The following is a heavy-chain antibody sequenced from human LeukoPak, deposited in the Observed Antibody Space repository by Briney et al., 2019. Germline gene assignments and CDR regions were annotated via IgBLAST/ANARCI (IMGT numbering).Heavy chain of an antibody. Sequence: PGGSLRLSCAASGSTFSNFAMHWVRQTPGKGLEYVSSISRAGQSIYYADSVRGRFTISRDNSKNTLFLQMGSLRIDDMALYYCARGGTDSTDALDIWGPGTMVTVSS. J-gene: IGHJ3*02. CDR1: GSTFSNFA. CDR3: ARGGTDSTDALDI. V-gene: IGHV3-64*02. CDR2: ISRAGQSI. D-gene: IGHD5/OR15-5a*01.